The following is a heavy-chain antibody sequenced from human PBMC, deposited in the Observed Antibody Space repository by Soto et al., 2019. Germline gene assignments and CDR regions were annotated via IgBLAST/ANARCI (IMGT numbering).Heavy chain of an antibody. V-gene: IGHV1-69*13. J-gene: IGHJ3*02. D-gene: IGHD3-22*01. Sequence: SVKVSCKASGGTFSSYATSWVRQAPGQGLEWMGGIIPIFGTANYAQKFQGRVTITADESTSTAYMELSSLRSEDTAVYYCARGDYYDSSGPFSDAFDIWGRGTMVTVSS. CDR2: IIPIFGTA. CDR1: GGTFSSYA. CDR3: ARGDYYDSSGPFSDAFDI.